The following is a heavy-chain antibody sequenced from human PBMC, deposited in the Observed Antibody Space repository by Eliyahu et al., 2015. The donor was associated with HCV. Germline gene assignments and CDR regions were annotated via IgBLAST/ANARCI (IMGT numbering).Heavy chain of an antibody. Sequence: QVQVVQSGAEVKKPGASVKVSCXASGYXFMCYXXHWVRXAPGQGXEWLGIINPRGGSTRYARKFEGRVTLTRETSTNTVYMELSSLRSDDTAVYYCARAGDGDSPYVLTYWGQGTLVTVSS. D-gene: IGHD2-21*01. CDR2: INPRGGST. CDR1: GYXFMCYX. J-gene: IGHJ4*02. V-gene: IGHV1-46*01. CDR3: ARAGDGDSPYVLTY.